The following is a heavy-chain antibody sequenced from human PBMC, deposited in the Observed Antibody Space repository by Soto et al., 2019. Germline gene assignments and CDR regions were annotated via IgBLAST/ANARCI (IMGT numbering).Heavy chain of an antibody. D-gene: IGHD2-15*01. V-gene: IGHV4-30-4*01. CDR2: IYHSGIT. J-gene: IGHJ4*02. Sequence: PSETLSLTCTLSGGSISSGDYYWSWIREPPGKGLEWIGEIYHSGITNYNPSLKSRVTISVDKSKNQFSLNLISVTAADTAVYYCARTGDCSGGSCYPFDYWGQGTLVTVSS. CDR1: GGSISSGDYY. CDR3: ARTGDCSGGSCYPFDY.